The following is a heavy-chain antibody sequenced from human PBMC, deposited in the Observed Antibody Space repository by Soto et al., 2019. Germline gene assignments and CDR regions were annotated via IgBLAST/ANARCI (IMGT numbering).Heavy chain of an antibody. V-gene: IGHV3-30-3*01. CDR2: ISYDGSNK. Sequence: QVQLVESGGGVVQPGRSLRLSCAASGFTFSSYAMHWVRQAPGKGREWVAVISYDGSNKYYADSVKGRFTISRDNSKNTLYLQMNSLRAEDTAVYYCARVGYSYGPNSDFDYWGQGTLVTVSS. CDR3: ARVGYSYGPNSDFDY. J-gene: IGHJ4*02. D-gene: IGHD5-18*01. CDR1: GFTFSSYA.